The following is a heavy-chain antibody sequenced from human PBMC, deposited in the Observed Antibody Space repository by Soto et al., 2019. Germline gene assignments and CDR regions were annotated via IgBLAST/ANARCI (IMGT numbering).Heavy chain of an antibody. Sequence: HPAGSLRLSCAASGFTFTSYGMSWVRQAPGKGLEWVSFISDSGGTTSYADSVRGRFSISRDNSKNTLYLQMNSLRAEDTATYYCAKDKRFLDYWGQGTLVTVSS. D-gene: IGHD3-3*01. CDR3: AKDKRFLDY. CDR1: GFTFTSYG. V-gene: IGHV3-23*01. CDR2: ISDSGGTT. J-gene: IGHJ4*02.